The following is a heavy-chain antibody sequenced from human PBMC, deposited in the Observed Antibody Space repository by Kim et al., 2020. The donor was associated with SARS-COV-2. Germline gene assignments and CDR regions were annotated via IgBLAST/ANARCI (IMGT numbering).Heavy chain of an antibody. CDR1: RFTFSDYS. CDR2: VSSGGDAI. CDR3: ARALWGGSYSRLDF. V-gene: IGHV3-11*01. Sequence: GGSLRLSCAASRFTFSDYSMSWVRQAPGKGLEWVALVSSGGDAIYYADSVEGRFTISRDNARNSLYLQINSLRAEDTAVYYCARALWGGSYSRLDFWGQGTRVTVSS. D-gene: IGHD1-26*01. J-gene: IGHJ4*02.